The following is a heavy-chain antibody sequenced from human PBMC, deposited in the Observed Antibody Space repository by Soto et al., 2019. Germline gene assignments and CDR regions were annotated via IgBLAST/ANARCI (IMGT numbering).Heavy chain of an antibody. CDR3: AGGTHRGSFRYFVY. J-gene: IGHJ4*02. Sequence: QVQLQESGPGLVKPSETLSLTCTVSGGSISSYYWSWIRQPPGKGLEWIGYIYYSGSTNYNPSRKSRVTISVARSKNRFSRKLSSVTAADTAVYYCAGGTHRGSFRYFVYWGQGTLVTVSS. CDR2: IYYSGST. V-gene: IGHV4-59*01. CDR1: GGSISSYY. D-gene: IGHD1-26*01.